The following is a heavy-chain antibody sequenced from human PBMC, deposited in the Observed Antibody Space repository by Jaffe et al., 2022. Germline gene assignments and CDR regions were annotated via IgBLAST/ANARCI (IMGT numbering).Heavy chain of an antibody. Sequence: QVQLQQWGAGLLKPSETLSLTCAVYGGSFSGYYWSWIRQPPGKGLEWIGEINHSGSTNYNPSLKSRVTISVDTSKNQFSLKLSSVTAADTAVYYCARGPLNDSSSWRRGIGAFDIWGQGTMVTVSS. J-gene: IGHJ3*02. CDR3: ARGPLNDSSSWRRGIGAFDI. V-gene: IGHV4-34*01. CDR1: GGSFSGYY. CDR2: INHSGST. D-gene: IGHD6-13*01.